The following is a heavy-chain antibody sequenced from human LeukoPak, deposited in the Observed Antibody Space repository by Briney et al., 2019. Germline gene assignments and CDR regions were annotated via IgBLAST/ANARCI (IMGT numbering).Heavy chain of an antibody. D-gene: IGHD2-2*01. Sequence: SETLSLTCAVSGASISSNNWWWSWVRQPPGKGLEWIGEIYHSGSTNYNPSLKSRVTMSVDKSKNQFSLNLSSVTAADTAVYYCAKGYCGSTNCYGDYWGQGTLVTVSS. J-gene: IGHJ4*02. V-gene: IGHV4-4*02. CDR1: GASISSNNW. CDR2: IYHSGST. CDR3: AKGYCGSTNCYGDY.